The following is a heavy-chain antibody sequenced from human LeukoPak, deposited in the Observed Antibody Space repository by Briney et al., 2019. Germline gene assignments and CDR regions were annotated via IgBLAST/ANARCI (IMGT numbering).Heavy chain of an antibody. V-gene: IGHV4-59*01. CDR3: ARAPCSWGFDY. J-gene: IGHJ4*02. D-gene: IGHD7-27*01. Sequence: PSETLSLTCTVSGGSISSYYWSWIRQPPGKGLEWIGYIYYSGSTNYNPSLKSRVTISVDTSKNQFSLKLSSVTAADTAVYYCARAPCSWGFDYWGQGTLVTVSS. CDR1: GGSISSYY. CDR2: IYYSGST.